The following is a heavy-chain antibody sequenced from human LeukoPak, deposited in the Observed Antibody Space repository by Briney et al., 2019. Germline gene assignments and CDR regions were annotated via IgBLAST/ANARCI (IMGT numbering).Heavy chain of an antibody. CDR3: AKDPLNTVMVSPTFDY. CDR1: GFTFSSYA. CDR2: ITGTSAGT. V-gene: IGHV3-23*01. Sequence: GSLRLSCAASGFTFSSYAISWFRQAPGKGLEWVSSITGTSAGTYYTYSVKGRFTISRDNSKNTLYLQMNSLRAEDTAVYYCAKDPLNTVMVSPTFDYWGQGTLVTVSS. J-gene: IGHJ4*02. D-gene: IGHD5-18*01.